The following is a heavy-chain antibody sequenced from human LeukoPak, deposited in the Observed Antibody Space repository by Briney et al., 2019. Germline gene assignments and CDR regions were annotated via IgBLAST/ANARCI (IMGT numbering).Heavy chain of an antibody. CDR1: GGTFSSYA. J-gene: IGHJ4*02. V-gene: IGHV1-69*05. Sequence: GASVKVSCXASGGTFSSYAISWVRQAPGQGLEWMGRIIPIFGTANYAQKFQGRVTITTDESTSTAYMELSSLRSEDTAVYYCARAPQISVDTAMVYYFDYWGQGTLVTVSS. CDR3: ARAPQISVDTAMVYYFDY. D-gene: IGHD5-18*01. CDR2: IIPIFGTA.